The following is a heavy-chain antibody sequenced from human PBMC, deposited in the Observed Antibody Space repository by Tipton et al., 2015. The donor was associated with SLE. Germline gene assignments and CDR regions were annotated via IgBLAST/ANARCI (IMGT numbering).Heavy chain of an antibody. CDR3: ARSIIVVPAFDY. V-gene: IGHV4-4*02. J-gene: IGHJ4*02. CDR2: IYHSGNT. D-gene: IGHD2-2*01. Sequence: TLSLTCAVSGGSISSNYWWSWVRQPPGKGLEWIGEIYHSGNTNYNPSLKSRVTISVDTSKNQFSLWLSSVTAADTAVYYCARSIIVVPAFDYWGQGILVTVSA. CDR1: GGSISSNYW.